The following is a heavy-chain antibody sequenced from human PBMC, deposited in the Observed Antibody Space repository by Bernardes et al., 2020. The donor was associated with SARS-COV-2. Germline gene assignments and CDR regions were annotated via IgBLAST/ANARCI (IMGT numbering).Heavy chain of an antibody. CDR1: GFTFSSYW. D-gene: IGHD1-26*01. CDR2: INGDGNSI. CDR3: ARGSGNYWFDY. V-gene: IGHV3-74*01. Sequence: GSLRLSCAASGFTFSSYWMHWVRQAPGKGLVWVSRINGDGNSISYADSVKGRFTISRDNAKNTLYLQMNSLRAEDTAVYYCARGSGNYWFDYWGQGTLITVSS. J-gene: IGHJ4*02.